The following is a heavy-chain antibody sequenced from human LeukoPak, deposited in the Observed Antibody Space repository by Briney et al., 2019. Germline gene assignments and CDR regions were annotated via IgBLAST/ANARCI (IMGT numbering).Heavy chain of an antibody. CDR2: IKQDGSEK. CDR3: ARDWDDSSGYYTPTTFDY. J-gene: IGHJ4*02. D-gene: IGHD3-22*01. V-gene: IGHV3-7*01. CDR1: GFTFSSYW. Sequence: GGSLRLSCAASGFTFSSYWMSWVRQAPGKGLEWVANIKQDGSEKYYVDSVKGRFTISRDNAKNSLYLQVNSLRAEDTAVYYCARDWDDSSGYYTPTTFDYWGQGTLVTVSS.